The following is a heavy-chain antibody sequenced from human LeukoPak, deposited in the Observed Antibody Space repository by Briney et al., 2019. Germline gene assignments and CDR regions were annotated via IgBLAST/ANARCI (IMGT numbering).Heavy chain of an antibody. D-gene: IGHD2-15*01. CDR3: VKDGYCSGGSCYWPYFDS. CDR2: IWHEGSRQ. V-gene: IGHV3-33*06. Sequence: GGSLRLSCAASGFSFRSYGMHWGRQAPGKGLEWVAIIWHEGSRQEYADSVKGRFIVSRDNSRDTLDLQMSSLTAEDTAVYYCVKDGYCSGGSCYWPYFDSWGQGALVTVSS. J-gene: IGHJ4*02. CDR1: GFSFRSYG.